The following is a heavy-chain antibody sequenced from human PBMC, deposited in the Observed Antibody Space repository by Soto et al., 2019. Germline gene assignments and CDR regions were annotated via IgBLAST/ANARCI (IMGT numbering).Heavy chain of an antibody. D-gene: IGHD5-18*01. CDR1: GFTVINNY. V-gene: IGHV3-53*01. Sequence: GGSLRLSCAASGFTVINNYMTWVRQAPGKGLEWVSFIYSSGSTYYADSVKGRFTISRDNFKNTLYLQMNSLRAEDTAVYYCARGYSYTQPVFDYWGLGTLVTVSS. CDR3: ARGYSYTQPVFDY. J-gene: IGHJ4*02. CDR2: IYSSGST.